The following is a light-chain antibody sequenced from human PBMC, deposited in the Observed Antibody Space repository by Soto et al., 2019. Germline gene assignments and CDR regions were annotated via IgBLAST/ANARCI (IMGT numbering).Light chain of an antibody. CDR2: GNI. V-gene: IGLV1-40*01. CDR1: RSDIGAGYD. Sequence: QHVLTQPPSVSGAPGQRVTISCTGSRSDIGAGYDVHWYQQVPGTAPKLLIYGNINRPSGVPDRFSGSKSGTSASLAITGLQADDEADYYCQSYDSILTVVFGGGTKLTVL. CDR3: QSYDSILTVV. J-gene: IGLJ2*01.